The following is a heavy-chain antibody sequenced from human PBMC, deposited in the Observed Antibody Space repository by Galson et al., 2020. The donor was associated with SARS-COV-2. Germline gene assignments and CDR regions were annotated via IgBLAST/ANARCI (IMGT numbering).Heavy chain of an antibody. V-gene: IGHV1-2*02. CDR2: INPNSGGT. CDR1: GYTFTGYY. D-gene: IGHD3-22*01. J-gene: IGHJ4*02. Sequence: ASVKVSCKASGYTFTGYYIHWVRQAPGQGLEWMAWINPNSGGTNYAQKFQGRVTMTSDTSISTAYMELSSLRSDDTAVFYCARGGADYYDSRGHYNGLYDYWGQGTLFSVSS. CDR3: ARGGADYYDSRGHYNGLYDY.